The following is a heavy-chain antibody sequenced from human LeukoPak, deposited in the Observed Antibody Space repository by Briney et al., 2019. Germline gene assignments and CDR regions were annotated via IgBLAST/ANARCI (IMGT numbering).Heavy chain of an antibody. CDR1: GGSISSSSHY. Sequence: SETLSLTCTVSGGSISSSSHYWGWIRQSPEKGLEWIGSIYHSGSTHYNPSLKSRVTISVDTSKNQFSLKLSPVTAVDTAVYYCATTSGYYFYWGQGTLVTVSS. J-gene: IGHJ4*02. CDR3: ATTSGYYFY. V-gene: IGHV4-39*01. CDR2: IYHSGST. D-gene: IGHD3-22*01.